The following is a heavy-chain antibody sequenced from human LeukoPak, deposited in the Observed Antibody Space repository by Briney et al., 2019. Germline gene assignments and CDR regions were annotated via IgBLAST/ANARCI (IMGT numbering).Heavy chain of an antibody. V-gene: IGHV3-23*01. D-gene: IGHD3-9*01. CDR3: AKDPYDILTGYYNPDFDY. J-gene: IGHJ4*02. CDR2: ISGSGGST. CDR1: GFTFSSYA. Sequence: GGSLSLSCAASGFTFSSYAMSWVRQAPGKGLEWVSAISGSGGSTYYADSVKGRFTISRDNSKNTLYLQMNSLRAEDTAVYYCAKDPYDILTGYYNPDFDYWGQGTLVTVSS.